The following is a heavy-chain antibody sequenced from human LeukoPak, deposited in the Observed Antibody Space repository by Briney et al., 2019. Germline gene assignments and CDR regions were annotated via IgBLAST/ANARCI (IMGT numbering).Heavy chain of an antibody. Sequence: SETLSLTCTVSGGSISSGYYWGWIRPPPGKGLEWIGSIYHSGSTYYNPSLKSRVTISVDTSKNQFSLKLSSVTAADTAVYYCARATVVPDFDYWGQGTLVTVSS. V-gene: IGHV4-38-2*02. CDR3: ARATVVPDFDY. CDR2: IYHSGST. J-gene: IGHJ4*02. D-gene: IGHD4-23*01. CDR1: GGSISSGYY.